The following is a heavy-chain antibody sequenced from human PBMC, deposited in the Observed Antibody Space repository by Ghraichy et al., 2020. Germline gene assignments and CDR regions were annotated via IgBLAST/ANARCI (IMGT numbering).Heavy chain of an antibody. CDR2: IYYSGST. CDR1: GGSISSGDYY. D-gene: IGHD3-22*01. Sequence: LRLSCTVSGGSISSGDYYWSWIRQPPGKGLEWIGYIYYSGSTYYNPSLKSRVTISVDTSKNQFSLKLSSVTAADTAVYYCARPSGYPRYFDYWGQGTLVTVSS. J-gene: IGHJ4*02. V-gene: IGHV4-30-4*01. CDR3: ARPSGYPRYFDY.